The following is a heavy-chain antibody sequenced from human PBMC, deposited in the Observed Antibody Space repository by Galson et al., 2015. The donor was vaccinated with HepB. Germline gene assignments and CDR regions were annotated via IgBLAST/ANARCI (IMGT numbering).Heavy chain of an antibody. D-gene: IGHD1-26*01. J-gene: IGHJ6*03. CDR3: AREGAYSGNYYELDWLPAPMYYYYYYMDV. CDR1: GGTFSSYA. V-gene: IGHV1-69*13. Sequence: SVKVSCKASGGTFSSYAISWVRQAPGQGLEWMGGIIPIFGTANYAQKFQGRVTITADESTSTAYMELRSLRSDDTAVYYCAREGAYSGNYYELDWLPAPMYYYYYYMDVWGKGTTVTVSS. CDR2: IIPIFGTA.